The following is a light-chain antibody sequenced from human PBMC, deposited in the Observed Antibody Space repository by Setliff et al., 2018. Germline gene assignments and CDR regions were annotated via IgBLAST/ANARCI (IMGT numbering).Light chain of an antibody. Sequence: QSALTQPASVSGSPGQAITISCTGTSSDVGGYNYVSWYQQHPGKVPKLMIFDVSNRPPGVSNRFSGSKSGNTASLTISGLQAEDEADYYCSSYTSSSTQVFGTGTKVTV. J-gene: IGLJ1*01. V-gene: IGLV2-14*03. CDR1: SSDVGGYNY. CDR2: DVS. CDR3: SSYTSSSTQV.